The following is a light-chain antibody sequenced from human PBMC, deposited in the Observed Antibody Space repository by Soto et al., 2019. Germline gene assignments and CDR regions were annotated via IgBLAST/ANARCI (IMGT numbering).Light chain of an antibody. Sequence: EIVLTQSPGTLSLSPGERATLSCRASQSVSSSYLAWYQQKPGQAPRLLIYGASSRATGIPDRFSGSGSGTDFTVTISRLEPEDFAVYYCQQYGSSPWVFGQGTKVEIK. CDR3: QQYGSSPWV. J-gene: IGKJ1*01. CDR1: QSVSSSY. CDR2: GAS. V-gene: IGKV3-20*01.